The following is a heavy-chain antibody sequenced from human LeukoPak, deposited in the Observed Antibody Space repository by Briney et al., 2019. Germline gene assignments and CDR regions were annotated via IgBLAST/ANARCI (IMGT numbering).Heavy chain of an antibody. D-gene: IGHD3-3*01. CDR2: ISYDGSNK. CDR1: GFTFSSYG. V-gene: IGHV3-30*03. CDR3: AGRPIKIFGVVIRSRRHWFDP. Sequence: GGSLRLSCAASGFTFSSYGMHWVRQAPGKGLEWVAVISYDGSNKYYADSVKGRFTISRDNSKNTLYVQMNSLRAEDTAVYYCAGRPIKIFGVVIRSRRHWFDPWGQGTLVTVSS. J-gene: IGHJ5*02.